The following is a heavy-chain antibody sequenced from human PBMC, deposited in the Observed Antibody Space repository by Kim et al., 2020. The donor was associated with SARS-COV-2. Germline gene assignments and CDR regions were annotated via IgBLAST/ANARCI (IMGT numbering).Heavy chain of an antibody. J-gene: IGHJ5*02. CDR1: GGSISSSSYY. CDR2: IYYSGST. CDR3: ARHKSPGRGDNWFDP. Sequence: SETLSLTCTVSGGSISSSSYYWGWIRQPPGKGLEWIGSIYYSGSTYYNPSLKSRVTISVDTSKNQFSLKLSSVTAADTAVYYCARHKSPGRGDNWFDPWGQGTLVTVSS. D-gene: IGHD3-10*01. V-gene: IGHV4-39*01.